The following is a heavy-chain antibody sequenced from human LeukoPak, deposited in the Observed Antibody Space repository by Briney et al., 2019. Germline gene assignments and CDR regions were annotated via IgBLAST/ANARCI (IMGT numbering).Heavy chain of an antibody. D-gene: IGHD5-24*01. V-gene: IGHV1-46*01. CDR3: ARVRDGYNDAYDF. Sequence: ASVKVSCKASGGIFSSYVISWVRQAPGQRLEWMGIIKPSGDNTNNAQKFQGRVTMTSDTSTSTVYMELSSLKSEDTAVYYCARVRDGYNDAYDFWGQGTMVTVTS. CDR2: IKPSGDNT. J-gene: IGHJ3*01. CDR1: GGIFSSYV.